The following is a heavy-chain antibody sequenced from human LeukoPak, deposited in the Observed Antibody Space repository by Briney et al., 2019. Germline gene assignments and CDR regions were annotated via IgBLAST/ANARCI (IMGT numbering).Heavy chain of an antibody. V-gene: IGHV1-2*02. Sequence: SSVTVSCKTSGYTFTVYYIHLIRQAPAQGLELVGLIAPRNGGTNYAQRFQGRVSMTSDTSISTVYMELRSLISDDTAVYYCARCLLGTSSSVGYFDSWGEGTLVTVSS. CDR1: GYTFTVYY. D-gene: IGHD6-6*01. J-gene: IGHJ4*02. CDR2: IAPRNGGT. CDR3: ARCLLGTSSSVGYFDS.